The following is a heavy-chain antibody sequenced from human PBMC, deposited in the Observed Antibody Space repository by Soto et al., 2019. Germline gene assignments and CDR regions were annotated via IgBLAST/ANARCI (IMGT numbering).Heavy chain of an antibody. Sequence: ASVKVSCKASSYTFTSYGISWVRQAPGQGLEWMGWISAYNGNTNYAQKLQGRVTMTTDTSTSTAYMELRSLRSDDTAVYYCARDGTSIAAAGTGWFDPWGQGTLVTVSS. CDR2: ISAYNGNT. D-gene: IGHD6-13*01. CDR3: ARDGTSIAAAGTGWFDP. CDR1: SYTFTSYG. V-gene: IGHV1-18*01. J-gene: IGHJ5*02.